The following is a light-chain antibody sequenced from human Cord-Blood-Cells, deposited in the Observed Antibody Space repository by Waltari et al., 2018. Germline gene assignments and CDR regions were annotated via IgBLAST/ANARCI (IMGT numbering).Light chain of an antibody. CDR2: DAF. CDR3: QQYNSYSQSGLVT. V-gene: IGKV1-5*01. CDR1: QSISSW. Sequence: DIQMTQSPSTLSASVGDRVTITCRASQSISSWLAWYQQKPGKAPKLLIYDAFSLASGVPSRFSGSGSGTEFTLTISSLQPDDFATYYCQQYNSYSQSGLVTFGGGTKVEIK. J-gene: IGKJ4*01.